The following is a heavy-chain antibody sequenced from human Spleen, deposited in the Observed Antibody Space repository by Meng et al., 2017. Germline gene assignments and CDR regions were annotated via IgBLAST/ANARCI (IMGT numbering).Heavy chain of an antibody. CDR1: GGSISSTNW. V-gene: IGHV4-4*02. Sequence: VQLHECRPGLVKPSGTLSLTCAVAGGSISSTNWCSWVRQSPGKGLEWIGEIYQSGNTNYNPSLESRVTISLDRSKNQFSLKLSSVTAADTAVYYCARRTTFGIGSWFDPWGQGILVTVFS. CDR3: ARRTTFGIGSWFDP. CDR2: IYQSGNT. J-gene: IGHJ5*02. D-gene: IGHD1/OR15-1a*01.